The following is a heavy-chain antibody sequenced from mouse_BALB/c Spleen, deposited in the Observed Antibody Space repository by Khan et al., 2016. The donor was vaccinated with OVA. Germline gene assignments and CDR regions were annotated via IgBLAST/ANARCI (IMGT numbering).Heavy chain of an antibody. D-gene: IGHD2-4*01. CDR2: IWSGGST. CDR3: ARNYDYDEGLTY. CDR1: GFSLTSYG. V-gene: IGHV2-2*03. J-gene: IGHJ3*01. Sequence: VQQQQSGPGLVQPSQSLSITCTVSGFSLTSYGVHWVRQSPGKGLEWLGVIWSGGSTDYNEAFISRLNITKDNSKSQVFFKMNSLQSNDTAIYYCARNYDYDEGLTYWGQGTLVTVSA.